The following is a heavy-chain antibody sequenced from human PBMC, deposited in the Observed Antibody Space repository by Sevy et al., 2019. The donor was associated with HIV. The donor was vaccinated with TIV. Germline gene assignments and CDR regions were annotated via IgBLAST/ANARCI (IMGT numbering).Heavy chain of an antibody. CDR1: GFTFSSYA. CDR3: AKDPRIAAAESSYSPPHV. J-gene: IGHJ6*02. Sequence: GGSLRLSCAASGFTFSSYAMSWVRQAPGKGLEWVSAISGSGGSTYYADSVKGRFTISRDNSKNTLYLQMNSLRAEDTAVYYCAKDPRIAAAESSYSPPHVWGQGTTVTVSS. V-gene: IGHV3-23*01. CDR2: ISGSGGST. D-gene: IGHD6-13*01.